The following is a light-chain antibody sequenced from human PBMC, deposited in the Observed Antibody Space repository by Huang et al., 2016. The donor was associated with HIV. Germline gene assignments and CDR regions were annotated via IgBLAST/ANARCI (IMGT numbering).Light chain of an antibody. CDR1: QDLSNY. CDR2: AAS. CDR3: LQHHGYPRT. J-gene: IGKJ1*01. Sequence: DIQLTQSPSAMSASVGDRVSITCRASQDLSNYLAWFQQKPGGAPTRLIYAASSLQSGVPSRFSGSRSGTKFTLTISNLQPEDFATYYCLQHHGYPRTFGQGTNV. V-gene: IGKV1-17*03.